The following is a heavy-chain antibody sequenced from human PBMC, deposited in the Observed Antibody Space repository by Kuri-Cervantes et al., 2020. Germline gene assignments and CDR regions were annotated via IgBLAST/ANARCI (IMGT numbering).Heavy chain of an antibody. CDR1: GYTFTNYY. J-gene: IGHJ4*02. Sequence: ASVKVSCKASGYTFTNYYMHWVRQAPGQGLEWMGMINSSGGSTSHAQKFQGRVTMTRDTSTSTVYMELSSLRSEDTAVYYCARSSYYYGSGSYLYYWGQGTLVTVSS. D-gene: IGHD3-10*01. V-gene: IGHV1-46*01. CDR2: INSSGGST. CDR3: ARSSYYYGSGSYLYY.